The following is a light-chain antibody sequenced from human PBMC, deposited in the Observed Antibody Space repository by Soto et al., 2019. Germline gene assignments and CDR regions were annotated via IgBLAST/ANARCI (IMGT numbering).Light chain of an antibody. CDR1: SGYSSYA. V-gene: IGLV4-69*01. J-gene: IGLJ3*02. CDR2: VNSDGSH. CDR3: QTWDTGKGV. Sequence: QPVLTQSPSASASLGASVKLTRTLSSGYSSYAIAWHQQQPEKGPRYLMKVNSDGSHSKGYGIPDRFSGSSSGAERYLTISSLQAEDEAEYYCQTWDTGKGVFGGGTKLTVL.